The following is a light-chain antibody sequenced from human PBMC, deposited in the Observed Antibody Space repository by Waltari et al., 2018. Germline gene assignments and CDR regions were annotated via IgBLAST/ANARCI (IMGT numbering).Light chain of an antibody. CDR2: SSI. CDR3: QSADSSGTYVL. CDR1: SSNIGGNT. J-gene: IGLJ2*01. V-gene: IGLV1-44*01. Sequence: QSVLTQPPSASGTPGQRVTISCSGSSSNIGGNTVNWYQHLPGTAPKLLIYSSIQRPSGVPDRFSASKSGTSASLAISGVQAEDEADFYCQSADSSGTYVLFGGGTKLTVL.